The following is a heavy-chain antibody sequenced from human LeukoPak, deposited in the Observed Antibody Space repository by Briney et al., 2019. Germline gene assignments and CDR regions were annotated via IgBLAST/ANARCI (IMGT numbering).Heavy chain of an antibody. CDR3: AKGSGGTVLLWFGEYLAD. CDR2: ISGSGGST. Sequence: GGSLRLSCAASGFTFSSYAMSWVRQAPGKGLEWVSAISGSGGSTYYADSVKGRFTISRDNSKSTLYLQMNSLRAEDTAVYYCAKGSGGTVLLWFGEYLADWGQGTMVTVSS. CDR1: GFTFSSYA. D-gene: IGHD3-10*01. V-gene: IGHV3-23*01. J-gene: IGHJ3*01.